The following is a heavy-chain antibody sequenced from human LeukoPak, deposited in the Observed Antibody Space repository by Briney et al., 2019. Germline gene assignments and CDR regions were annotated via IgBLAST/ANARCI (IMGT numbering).Heavy chain of an antibody. CDR3: ARGARVMDSSGYPGYYFDF. Sequence: SETLSLTCAVYGGSFSGYYWNWSRQPPGKGLEWIGEINHSGSTNYNPSLKSRVTISVDTSKNQFSLKLSSVTDADTAVDYCARGARVMDSSGYPGYYFDFWGQGTLVTVSS. D-gene: IGHD3-22*01. CDR1: GGSFSGYY. J-gene: IGHJ4*02. V-gene: IGHV4-34*01. CDR2: INHSGST.